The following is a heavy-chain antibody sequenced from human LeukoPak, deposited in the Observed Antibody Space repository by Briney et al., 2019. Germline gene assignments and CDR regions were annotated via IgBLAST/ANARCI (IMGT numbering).Heavy chain of an antibody. J-gene: IGHJ4*02. V-gene: IGHV4-34*01. CDR3: AGTMESVSFSTFDY. Sequence: SETLSLTCAVYGESFSGYYWSWIRQPPGKGLEWIGEINHSGSTNYNPSLKSRVIISADTSKNQFSLRLSSVTAADTAVYYCAGTMESVSFSTFDYWGQGILVTVSS. D-gene: IGHD1-26*01. CDR2: INHSGST. CDR1: GESFSGYY.